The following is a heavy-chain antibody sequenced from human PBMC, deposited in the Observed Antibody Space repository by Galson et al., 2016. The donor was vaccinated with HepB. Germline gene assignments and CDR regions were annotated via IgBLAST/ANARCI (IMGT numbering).Heavy chain of an antibody. CDR3: ARDVSYDFWSGYYSRFDT. D-gene: IGHD3-3*01. V-gene: IGHV4-59*12. CDR2: IYYSGTT. Sequence: SETLSLTCTVSGGSISSYYWSWIRQPPGKGLEWIGYIYYSGTTHYNPSLKSRVSISVDTSKDQFSLKLRSVTAADTAVYYCARDVSYDFWSGYYSRFDTWGQGTLVTVSS. CDR1: GGSISSYY. J-gene: IGHJ5*02.